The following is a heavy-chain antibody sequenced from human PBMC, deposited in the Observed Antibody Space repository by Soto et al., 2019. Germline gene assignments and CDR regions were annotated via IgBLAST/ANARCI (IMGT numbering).Heavy chain of an antibody. CDR3: ARQRRCGYWLDP. Sequence: SETLSLTCAVSGVSVTNGDYYWSWMRQSPGKGLEWIGNIYYSETTSYNPSLNSRLSISIDTSMNQFSLQLTSGTAADTAIYYCARQRRCGYWLDPWGQGTLVTV. CDR2: IYYSETT. J-gene: IGHJ5*02. CDR1: GVSVTNGDYY. V-gene: IGHV4-30-4*01.